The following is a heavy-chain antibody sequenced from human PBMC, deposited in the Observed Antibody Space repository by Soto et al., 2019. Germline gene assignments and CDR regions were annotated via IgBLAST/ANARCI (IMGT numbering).Heavy chain of an antibody. Sequence: EVQLVESGGGLVQPGGSLRLSCAASGFTFSSYWMSWVRQAPVKGLEWVGNIKQDGSEKNYVDFMEGRFTISRDNAENSLYLQMNSLRAEDTVVYYCARIASAGRGWDVWGQGTTVVVSS. CDR2: IKQDGSEK. J-gene: IGHJ6*02. V-gene: IGHV3-7*01. D-gene: IGHD6-13*01. CDR1: GFTFSSYW. CDR3: ARIASAGRGWDV.